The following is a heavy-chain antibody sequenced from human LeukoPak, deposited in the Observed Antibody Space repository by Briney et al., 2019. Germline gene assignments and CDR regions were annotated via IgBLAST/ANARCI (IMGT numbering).Heavy chain of an antibody. CDR3: AGPPVSTLSFYN. Sequence: PSETLSLTCTVSGGSSSSYYWSWIRQPPGKGLDWVGYIYYSGSTNYNPSLKSRVTISVDTSKSQFSLKLSSVTAADTAVYYCAGPPVSTLSFYNLGQRTNVTRSS. J-gene: IGHJ3*02. D-gene: IGHD5/OR15-5a*01. V-gene: IGHV4-59*01. CDR1: GGSSSSYY. CDR2: IYYSGST.